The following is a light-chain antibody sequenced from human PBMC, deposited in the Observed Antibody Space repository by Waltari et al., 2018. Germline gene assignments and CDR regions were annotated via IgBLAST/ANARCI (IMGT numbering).Light chain of an antibody. CDR1: QSVGNN. CDR3: QHYNKWPPA. V-gene: IGKV3-15*01. CDR2: GAS. Sequence: EIVMTQSPVTLSVSPGERATLSCRASQSVGNNLAWYQQKPGQAPRLLIYGASTRATGIPGMFTGSGSGTEFTLTISGLQSDDFAVYQCQHYNKWPPAFGLGTKVEIK. J-gene: IGKJ1*01.